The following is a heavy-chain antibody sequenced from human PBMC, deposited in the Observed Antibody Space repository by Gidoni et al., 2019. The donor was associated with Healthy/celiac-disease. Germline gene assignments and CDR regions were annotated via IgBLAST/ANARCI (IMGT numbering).Heavy chain of an antibody. CDR1: VYPFTGYY. J-gene: IGHJ4*02. V-gene: IGHV1-2*02. CDR2: INPNSGGT. D-gene: IGHD3-9*01. Sequence: QVQLVQSGAEVKKPGASGKVSCKASVYPFTGYYMPWVRQAPGQGLEWMGWINPNSGGTNYAQNFQGRVTMTRDTSISTAYMELSRLRSDDTAVYYCARDRNDILTGYRYGPYLDFDYWGQGTLVTVSS. CDR3: ARDRNDILTGYRYGPYLDFDY.